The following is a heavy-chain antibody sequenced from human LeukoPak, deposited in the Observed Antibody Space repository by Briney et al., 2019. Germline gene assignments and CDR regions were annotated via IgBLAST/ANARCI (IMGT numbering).Heavy chain of an antibody. V-gene: IGHV1-18*04. Sequence: ASVKISCKVSGYTFTDYYMHWVQQAPGQGLEWMGWISAYNGNTNYAQKLQGRVTMTTDTSTSTAYMELRSLRSDDTAVYYCARGQNVDTAISYYYYYYMDVWGKGTTVTVSS. CDR1: GYTFTDYY. D-gene: IGHD5-18*01. CDR2: ISAYNGNT. CDR3: ARGQNVDTAISYYYYYYMDV. J-gene: IGHJ6*03.